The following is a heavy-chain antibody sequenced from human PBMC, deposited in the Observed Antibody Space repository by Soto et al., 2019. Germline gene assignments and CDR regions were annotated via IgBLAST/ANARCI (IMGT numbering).Heavy chain of an antibody. CDR1: GGSISSGDYY. CDR2: IYYSGST. V-gene: IGHV4-30-4*01. CDR3: ASVDYGDYSFDY. Sequence: ASETLSLTCTVSGGSISSGDYYWSWIRQPPGKGLEWIGYIYYSGSTYYNPSLKSRVTISVDTSKNQFSLKLSSVTAADTAVYYCASVDYGDYSFDYWGQGTLVTVSS. D-gene: IGHD4-17*01. J-gene: IGHJ4*02.